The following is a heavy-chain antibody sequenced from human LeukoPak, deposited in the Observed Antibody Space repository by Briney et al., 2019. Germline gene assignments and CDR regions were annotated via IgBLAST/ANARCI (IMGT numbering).Heavy chain of an antibody. CDR1: GYTFTAYY. Sequence: ASVKVSCKASGYTFTAYYMHWVRQAPGQGLESMGWINPNSGGSNYAQKFQGRVTMTRDTSITTAYMELTRLTSDDTAMYYCARNLEYSSSSGAFDIWGQGTMVTVSS. CDR2: INPNSGGS. CDR3: ARNLEYSSSSGAFDI. J-gene: IGHJ3*02. D-gene: IGHD6-6*01. V-gene: IGHV1-2*02.